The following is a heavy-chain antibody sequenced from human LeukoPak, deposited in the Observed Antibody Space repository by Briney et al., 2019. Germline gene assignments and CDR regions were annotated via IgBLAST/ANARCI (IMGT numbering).Heavy chain of an antibody. CDR3: ARDQLAVAGTTWFDP. CDR2: ISAYNGNT. D-gene: IGHD6-19*01. J-gene: IGHJ5*02. CDR1: GYTFTSYG. Sequence: ASVKVSCKASGYTFTSYGISWVRQAPGQGLEWMGWISAYNGNTNYAQKLQGRVTMTTVTSTSTAYMELRSLRSDDTAVYYCARDQLAVAGTTWFDPWGQGTLVTVSS. V-gene: IGHV1-18*01.